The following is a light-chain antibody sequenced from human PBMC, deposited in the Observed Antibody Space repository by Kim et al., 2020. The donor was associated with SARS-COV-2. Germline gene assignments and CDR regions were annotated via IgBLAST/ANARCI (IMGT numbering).Light chain of an antibody. CDR2: AAS. J-gene: IGKJ2*01. V-gene: IGKV1-6*01. CDR1: QCIRKD. CDR3: LQDYNYPYT. Sequence: SGGHRVTISCRATQCIRKDLGWYQQKHGKAPKLLIYAASSLQSGVPTRFSGSGSGTYFTLTISSLQPEDFASYFCLQDYNYPYTFGQETYLEI.